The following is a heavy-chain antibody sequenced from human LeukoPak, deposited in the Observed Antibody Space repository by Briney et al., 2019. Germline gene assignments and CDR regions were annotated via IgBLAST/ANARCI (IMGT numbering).Heavy chain of an antibody. CDR1: GASMTTYY. V-gene: IGHV4-59*01. CDR3: ARLPAARLISGAFDI. J-gene: IGHJ3*02. Sequence: SEALSLTCTVSGASMTTYYWSWIRQPPGKGLEWVAYIYSSGSTNYNPSLKSRLTISIDTSKKQFSLKMSSVTAADTALYYCARLPAARLISGAFDIWGQGTMVAVSS. D-gene: IGHD1-20*01. CDR2: IYSSGST.